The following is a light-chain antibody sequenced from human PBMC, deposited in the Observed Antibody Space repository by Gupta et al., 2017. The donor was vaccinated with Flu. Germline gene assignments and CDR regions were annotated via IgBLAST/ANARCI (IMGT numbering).Light chain of an antibody. V-gene: IGKV3-20*01. CDR3: QQDGFLWT. J-gene: IGKJ1*01. CDR2: GAS. CDR1: KSVDSTY. Sequence: PGTLSLSPGERATLSCRASKSVDSTYIAWYQQKPGQAPRLLIYGASSRATGIPDRFSGSGSGTDFTLTSSRLEPEDFAVYFWQQDGFLWTFGQGTKVEIK.